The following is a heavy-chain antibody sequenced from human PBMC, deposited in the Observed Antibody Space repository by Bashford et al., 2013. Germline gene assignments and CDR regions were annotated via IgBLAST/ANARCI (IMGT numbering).Heavy chain of an antibody. J-gene: IGHJ4*02. D-gene: IGHD3-10*01. Sequence: PSVKVXLQGFWRHLQQLCYQLGATGPWTRDLSGWEGSSLSLVTANYAQKFQGRVTITADKSTSTAYMELSSLRSEDTAVYYCARAAGLWFGELLFWGQGTLVTVSS. CDR3: ARAAGLWFGELLF. CDR1: RHLQQLC. V-gene: IGHV1-69*06. CDR2: SSLSLVTA.